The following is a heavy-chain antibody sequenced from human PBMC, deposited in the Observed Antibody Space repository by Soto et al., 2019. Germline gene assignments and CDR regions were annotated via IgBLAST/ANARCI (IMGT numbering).Heavy chain of an antibody. D-gene: IGHD2-21*02. J-gene: IGHJ3*02. CDR2: IYPGDSDT. Sequence: GESLKISCKGSGYSFTNYWIGWVRQMPGKGLEWMGIIYPGDSDTRYSPSFQGQVTISADKSISTAYLQWSSLKAWDTAMYYCARRSYCRSDCEQYGASDIWGQGKMVTVSS. CDR3: ARRSYCRSDCEQYGASDI. V-gene: IGHV5-51*01. CDR1: GYSFTNYW.